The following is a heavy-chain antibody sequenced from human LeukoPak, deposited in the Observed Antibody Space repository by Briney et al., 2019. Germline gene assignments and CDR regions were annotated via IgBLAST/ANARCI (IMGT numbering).Heavy chain of an antibody. CDR1: GDSISSSGYY. CDR3: ARHFDY. CDR2: ISYSGST. Sequence: SETLSLTCTVSGDSISSSGYYWGWIRQPPEKGLEWIGSISYSGSTSYNPPLNSRVTISVDASKNQFSLKLSSVTAADTAVYYCARHFDYWGQGTLVTVSS. J-gene: IGHJ4*02. V-gene: IGHV4-39*01.